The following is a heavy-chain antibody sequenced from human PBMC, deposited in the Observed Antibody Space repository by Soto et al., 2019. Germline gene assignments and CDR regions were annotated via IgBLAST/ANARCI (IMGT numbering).Heavy chain of an antibody. CDR2: IYYSGST. CDR3: ARVYSSSYWDYYYMDV. CDR1: GGSIRSYY. Sequence: SETLSLTCTVSGGSIRSYYWSWIRQPPGKGLEWIGYIYYSGSTNYNPSLKSRVTISVDTSKNQFSLKLSSVTAADTAVYYCARVYSSSYWDYYYMDVWGKGTTVTVSS. V-gene: IGHV4-59*01. J-gene: IGHJ6*03. D-gene: IGHD6-6*01.